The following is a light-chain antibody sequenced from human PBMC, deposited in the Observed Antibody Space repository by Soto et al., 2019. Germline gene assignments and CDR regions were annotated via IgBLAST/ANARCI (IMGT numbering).Light chain of an antibody. V-gene: IGKV1-39*01. CDR2: DAS. J-gene: IGKJ2*01. CDR3: QQSYSTFMYT. CDR1: QSIRNY. Sequence: DIPMTQSPSSLSASVGDRVTITCRASQSIRNYLNWYQQKPGKAPKLLIFDASRLQSGVPSRFSGSGSGTDFTLTISSLQPEDFATYYCQQSYSTFMYTFGQGTNLEIK.